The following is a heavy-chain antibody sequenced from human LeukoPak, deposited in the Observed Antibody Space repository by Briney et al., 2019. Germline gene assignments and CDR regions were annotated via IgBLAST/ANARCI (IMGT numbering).Heavy chain of an antibody. Sequence: GGSLRLSCAASGFTFSSYSMNWVRQAPGKGLEWVSSISSSSSYIYYADSVKGRFTISRDNAKNSLYLQMNSLRAEDTAVYYCAKVSYYDILTGYYRKQGAFDIWGQGTMVTVSS. D-gene: IGHD3-9*01. CDR2: ISSSSSYI. CDR3: AKVSYYDILTGYYRKQGAFDI. V-gene: IGHV3-21*04. CDR1: GFTFSSYS. J-gene: IGHJ3*02.